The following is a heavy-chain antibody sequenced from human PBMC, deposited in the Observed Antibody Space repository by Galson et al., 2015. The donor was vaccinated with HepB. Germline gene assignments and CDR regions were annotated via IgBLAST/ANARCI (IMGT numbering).Heavy chain of an antibody. CDR3: ASGLYYFDSSGYSWFDP. J-gene: IGHJ5*02. D-gene: IGHD3-22*01. CDR2: IIPIFDTA. V-gene: IGHV1-69*13. Sequence: SVKVSCRASGGTFSSYAINWVRQAPGQGLEWMGGIIPIFDTANYAQKFRGRVTITADESTSTAYMELISLRSEDTAVYYCASGLYYFDSSGYSWFDPWGQGTLVAVSS. CDR1: GGTFSSYA.